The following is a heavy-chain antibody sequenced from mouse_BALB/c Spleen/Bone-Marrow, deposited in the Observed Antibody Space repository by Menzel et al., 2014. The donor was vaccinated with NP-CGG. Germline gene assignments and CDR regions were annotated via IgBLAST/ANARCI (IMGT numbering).Heavy chain of an antibody. V-gene: IGHV14-3*02. Sequence: VQLQQSGAELVKPGASVKLSCTASGFNIKDTYMHWVKQRPEQGLEWIGRIDPANGNTKYDPKSQGKATITADTSSNTAYLQLSSLTSEDTAVYYCAMITTGAWFAYWGQGTLVTVSA. CDR3: AMITTGAWFAY. D-gene: IGHD2-4*01. CDR2: IDPANGNT. J-gene: IGHJ3*01. CDR1: GFNIKDTY.